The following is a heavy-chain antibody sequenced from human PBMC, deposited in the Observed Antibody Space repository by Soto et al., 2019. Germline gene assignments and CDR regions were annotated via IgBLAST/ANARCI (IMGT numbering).Heavy chain of an antibody. V-gene: IGHV4-59*01. J-gene: IGHJ6*03. CDR2: IYYSGST. Sequence: SETLSLTCTVSGGSISSYYWSWIRQPPGKGLEWIGYIYYSGSTNYNPSLKSRVTISVDASKNQFSLKLSSVTAADTAVYYCAREAPDCTNGVCPYPYYYYYYYMDVWGKGTTVTVSS. D-gene: IGHD2-8*01. CDR1: GGSISSYY. CDR3: AREAPDCTNGVCPYPYYYYYYYMDV.